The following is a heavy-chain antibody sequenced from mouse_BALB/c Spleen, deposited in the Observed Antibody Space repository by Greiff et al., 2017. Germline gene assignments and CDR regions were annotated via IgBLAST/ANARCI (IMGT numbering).Heavy chain of an antibody. Sequence: KLMESGGGLVKPGGSLKLSCAASGFTFSSYTMSWVRQTPEKRLEWVATISSGGSYTYYPDSVKGRFTISRDNAKNTLYLQMSSLKSEDTAMYYCTRDLYDYGWGQGTLVTVSA. CDR1: GFTFSSYT. J-gene: IGHJ3*01. CDR3: TRDLYDYG. CDR2: ISSGGSYT. V-gene: IGHV5-6-4*01. D-gene: IGHD2-4*01.